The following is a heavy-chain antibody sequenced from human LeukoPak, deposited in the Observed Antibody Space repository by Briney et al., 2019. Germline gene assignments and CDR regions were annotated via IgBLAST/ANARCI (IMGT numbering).Heavy chain of an antibody. D-gene: IGHD6-6*01. CDR2: IYYSGST. CDR3: ARSGYSSSSGDY. J-gene: IGHJ4*02. V-gene: IGHV4-59*01. CDR1: GGSISNYY. Sequence: SETLSLTCTVSGGSISNYYWSWIRQPPGKGLEWIGYIYYSGSTNYNPSLKSRVTISVDTSKNQFSLKVNSVTAADTAVYYCARSGYSSSSGDYWGQGTLVTVSS.